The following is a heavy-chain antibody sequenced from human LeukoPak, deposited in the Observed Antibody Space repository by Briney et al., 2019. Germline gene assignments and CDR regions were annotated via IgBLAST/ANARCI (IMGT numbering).Heavy chain of an antibody. V-gene: IGHV3-74*01. CDR1: GFTLSSYW. D-gene: IGHD2-15*01. CDR2: INSDGSST. Sequence: GGSLRLSCAASGFTLSSYWMHWVRQAPGKGLVWVSRINSDGSSTSYADSAKGRFTISRDNAKNTLYLQMNSLRAEDTAVNYCARGYCSGGSCYSDYWGQGTLVTVSS. CDR3: ARGYCSGGSCYSDY. J-gene: IGHJ4*02.